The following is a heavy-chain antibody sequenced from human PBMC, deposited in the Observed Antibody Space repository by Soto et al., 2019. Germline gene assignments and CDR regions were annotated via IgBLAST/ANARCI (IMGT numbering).Heavy chain of an antibody. D-gene: IGHD2-15*01. CDR1: GGTFSSYA. J-gene: IGHJ3*02. Sequence: ASVKVSCKASGGTFSSYAISWVRQAPGQGLEWMGGIIPILGIANYAQKFQGRVTITADKSTSTAYMELSSLRSEDTAVYYCARERGEGGDAFDIWGQGTMVTVS. CDR2: IIPILGIA. CDR3: ARERGEGGDAFDI. V-gene: IGHV1-69*10.